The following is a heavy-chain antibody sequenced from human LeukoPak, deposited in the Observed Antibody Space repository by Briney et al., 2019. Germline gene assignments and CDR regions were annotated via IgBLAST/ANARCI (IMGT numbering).Heavy chain of an antibody. CDR3: ARSPRADYRGNWFDP. CDR1: GYTFTSYD. D-gene: IGHD4-11*01. J-gene: IGHJ5*02. Sequence: ASVKVSCKASGYTFTSYDINWVRQAPGQGLEWMGWMNPNSGNTGYAQKFQGRVTMTRNTSIGTAYMELSSLRSEDTAVYYCARSPRADYRGNWFDPWGQGTLVTVSS. CDR2: MNPNSGNT. V-gene: IGHV1-8*01.